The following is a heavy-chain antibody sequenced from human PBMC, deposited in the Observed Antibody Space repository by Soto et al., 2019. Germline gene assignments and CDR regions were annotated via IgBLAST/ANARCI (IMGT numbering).Heavy chain of an antibody. CDR1: GFTFSSYG. J-gene: IGHJ4*02. CDR2: ISYDGSNK. V-gene: IGHV3-30*18. Sequence: GGSLRLSCAASGFTFSSYGMHWVRQAPGKGLEWVAVISYDGSNKYYADSVKGRFTISRDNSKNTLYLQMNSLRAEDTAVYYCAKDRYTVGATTDYWGQGTLVTVSS. CDR3: AKDRYTVGATTDY. D-gene: IGHD1-26*01.